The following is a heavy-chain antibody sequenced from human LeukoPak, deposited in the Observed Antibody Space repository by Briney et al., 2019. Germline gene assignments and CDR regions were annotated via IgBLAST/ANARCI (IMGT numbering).Heavy chain of an antibody. J-gene: IGHJ3*01. CDR1: GDSISDKYW. CDR2: AYRSGGT. D-gene: IGHD2-8*01. Sequence: SGTLSLTCAVSGDSISDKYWWRWVRQFPDKGLEWIGEAYRSGGTSYNPSLKSRVTVSIDYSKNQFSLNLSSVTAADMAVYYCGRHANGDSSAAFDLWGQGTMVFVSS. V-gene: IGHV4-4*02. CDR3: GRHANGDSSAAFDL.